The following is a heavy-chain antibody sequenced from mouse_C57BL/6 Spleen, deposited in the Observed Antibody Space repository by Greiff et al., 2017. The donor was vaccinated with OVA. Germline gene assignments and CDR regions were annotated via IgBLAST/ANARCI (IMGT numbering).Heavy chain of an antibody. J-gene: IGHJ2*01. D-gene: IGHD3-3*01. CDR1: GYTFTSYW. Sequence: VQLQQPGAELVRPGTSVKLSCKASGYTFTSYWMHWVKQRPGHGLEWIGVIDPSDSYTNYNQKFKGKATLTVDTSSSTAYMQLSSLTSEDSAVYYCARDSWYYWGQGTTLTVSS. CDR2: IDPSDSYT. V-gene: IGHV1-59*01. CDR3: ARDSWYY.